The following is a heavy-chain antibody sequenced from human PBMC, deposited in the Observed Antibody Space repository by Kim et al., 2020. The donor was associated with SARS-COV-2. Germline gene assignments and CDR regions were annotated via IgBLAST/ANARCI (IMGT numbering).Heavy chain of an antibody. D-gene: IGHD3-3*01. Sequence: YVQKFQGRVTMTGDTSISTAYMELSRLRSDDTAVYYCANGVALRYYGLDVWGQGTTVTVSS. CDR3: ANGVALRYYGLDV. V-gene: IGHV1-2*02. J-gene: IGHJ6*02.